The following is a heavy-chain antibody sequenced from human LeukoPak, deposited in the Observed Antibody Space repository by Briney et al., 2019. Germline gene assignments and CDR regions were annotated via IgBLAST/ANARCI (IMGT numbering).Heavy chain of an antibody. J-gene: IGHJ4*02. CDR3: ARGRPPNY. CDR1: GGSISGHY. V-gene: IGHV4-59*11. Sequence: SETLSLTCTVSGGSISGHYWSWIRQPPGKGLEWIGYIYYSGSTNYNPSLKSRVTISVDTSKNQFSLKLSSVTAADTAVYYCARGRPPNYWGQGTLVTVSS. D-gene: IGHD3-10*01. CDR2: IYYSGST.